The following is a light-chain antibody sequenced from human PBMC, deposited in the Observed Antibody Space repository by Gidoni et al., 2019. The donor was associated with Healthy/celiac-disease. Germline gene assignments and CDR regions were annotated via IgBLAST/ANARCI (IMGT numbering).Light chain of an antibody. CDR2: AAS. J-gene: IGKJ2*01. Sequence: IRMTQSPSSFSASTGDRVTITCRASQGISSYLAWYQQKPGKAPKLLIYAASTLQSGVPSRFSGSGSGTDFTLTISCLQSEDFATYYCQQYYSYPYTFGQGTKLEIK. CDR1: QGISSY. V-gene: IGKV1-8*01. CDR3: QQYYSYPYT.